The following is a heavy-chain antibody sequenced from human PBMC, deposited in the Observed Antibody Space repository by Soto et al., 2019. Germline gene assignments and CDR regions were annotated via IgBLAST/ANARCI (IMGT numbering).Heavy chain of an antibody. D-gene: IGHD1-26*01. V-gene: IGHV2-5*02. CDR2: IYWDDDK. J-gene: IGHJ5*02. CDR1: GFSLSTTGEG. Sequence: QITLKESGPTLVKPTQTLTMTCTFSGFSLSTTGEGVGWIRQPPGKALEWLALIYWDDDKLYSPSLKSRLSITRDSSKNQVVLTMTDMDPVDTATYHCALFRYSAYVIFAPWGQGTLVIVSS. CDR3: ALFRYSAYVIFAP.